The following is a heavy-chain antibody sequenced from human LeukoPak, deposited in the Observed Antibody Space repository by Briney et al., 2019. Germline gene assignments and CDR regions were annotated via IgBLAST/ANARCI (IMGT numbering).Heavy chain of an antibody. CDR2: IWYDGSNK. CDR1: GFTFSRYG. J-gene: IGHJ3*02. V-gene: IGHV3-33*01. D-gene: IGHD4-17*01. CDR3: ARDSSTTVTGAFDI. Sequence: PGGSLRLSCGASGFTFSRYGMHWVRQAPGKGLEWVGIIWYDGSNKYYADSVKGRFTISRDNSKNTLYLQMNSLRAEDTAVYYCARDSSTTVTGAFDIWGQGTMVTVSS.